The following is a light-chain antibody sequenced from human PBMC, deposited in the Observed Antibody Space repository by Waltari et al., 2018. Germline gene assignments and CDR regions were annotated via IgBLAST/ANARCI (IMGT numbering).Light chain of an antibody. Sequence: QLTQSPSSLSASVGDRVTITCRASQGISSNLAGYQQKPGKAPELLIFAASTLQSGVPSRFSGSGSGTDFTLTISSLQPEDFATYYCQQLSIYPYTFGQGTKLEIE. V-gene: IGKV1-9*01. CDR3: QQLSIYPYT. CDR2: AAS. J-gene: IGKJ2*01. CDR1: QGISSN.